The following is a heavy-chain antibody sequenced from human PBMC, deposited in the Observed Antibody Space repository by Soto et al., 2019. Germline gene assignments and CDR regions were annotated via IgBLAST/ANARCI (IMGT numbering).Heavy chain of an antibody. CDR1: GYRFTNHG. CDR3: ARDFYPLAYSFDY. CDR2: ISGNDGKT. Sequence: QVPLVRSGAEVKKPGASVKVSCKASGYRFTNHGISWVRQAPGQGLEWMGWISGNDGKTKYARKFQGRVTMTTDTSTSTAYMEMNSLRHDDTAVSYCARDFYPLAYSFDYWGQGTLVTVSS. V-gene: IGHV1-18*01. J-gene: IGHJ4*02.